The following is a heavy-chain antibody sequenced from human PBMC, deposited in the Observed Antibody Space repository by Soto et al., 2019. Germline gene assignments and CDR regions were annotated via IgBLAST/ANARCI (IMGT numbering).Heavy chain of an antibody. V-gene: IGHV3-33*01. CDR3: ARDRRPRYCSGGSCYYYGRHV. Sequence: GGSLRLSCAASGFTFSSYGMHWVRQAPGKGLEWVAAIWYDGSNKYYADSVKGRFTISRDNSKNTLYLQMNSLRAEDTAVYYCARDRRPRYCSGGSCYYYGRHVWGQGTTVTASS. CDR1: GFTFSSYG. CDR2: IWYDGSNK. D-gene: IGHD2-15*01. J-gene: IGHJ6*02.